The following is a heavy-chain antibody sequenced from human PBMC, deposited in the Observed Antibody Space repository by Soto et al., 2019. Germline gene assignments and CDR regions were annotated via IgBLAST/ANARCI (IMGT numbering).Heavy chain of an antibody. V-gene: IGHV3-23*01. CDR1: GFTFSTFA. CDR3: AKCXXXXTTSGGWCNWFDP. J-gene: IGHJ5*02. CDR2: ISGSGGNT. D-gene: IGHD2-21*01. Sequence: EVQLLESGGSLVQPGGSLRLSCAASGFTFSTFAMNWVRQAPGXXLEWVSSISGSGGNTQYADSVKGRVTISRDNSKNTLYLQMNTLRAEDTAVYXXAKCXXXXTTSGGWCNWFDPWGQGTLVIVSS.